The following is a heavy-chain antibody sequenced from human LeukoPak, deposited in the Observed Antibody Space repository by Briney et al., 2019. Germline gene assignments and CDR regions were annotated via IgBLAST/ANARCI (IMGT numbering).Heavy chain of an antibody. Sequence: SETLSLTCTVSGGSISSSSYYWGWIRQPPGEGLEWIGSIYYSGSTYYNPSLKGRVTISVDTSKNQFSLKLSSVTAADTAVYYCARRRTTDDAFDIWGQGTMVTVSS. CDR1: GGSISSSSYY. D-gene: IGHD4-17*01. V-gene: IGHV4-39*01. CDR3: ARRRTTDDAFDI. CDR2: IYYSGST. J-gene: IGHJ3*02.